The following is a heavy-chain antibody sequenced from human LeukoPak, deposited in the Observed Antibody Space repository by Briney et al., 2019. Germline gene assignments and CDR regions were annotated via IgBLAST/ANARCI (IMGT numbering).Heavy chain of an antibody. CDR2: MNPNSGNT. J-gene: IGHJ4*02. CDR1: GYTFTSYD. D-gene: IGHD2-2*01. Sequence: ASVKVSCKASGYTFTSYDINWVRQATGQGLEWMGWMNPNSGNTGYAQKFQGRVTMTRNTSISTAYMELSRLRSDDTAVYYCARDIVPAVIDYWGQGTLVTVSS. V-gene: IGHV1-8*01. CDR3: ARDIVPAVIDY.